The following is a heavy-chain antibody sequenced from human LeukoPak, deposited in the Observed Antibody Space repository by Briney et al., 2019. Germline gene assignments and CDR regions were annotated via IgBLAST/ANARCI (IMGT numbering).Heavy chain of an antibody. D-gene: IGHD3-10*01. V-gene: IGHV3-33*01. CDR1: GFTFNDFG. Sequence: QPGRSLRLSCAASGFTFNDFGMHWVRQAPGKGLEWVAVIWYDGTKKYYTDSVKGRFTISRDNSKNTLYLQMNSLRAEDTAVYYCARSPPVRGVVPFDYWGQGTLVTVSS. CDR3: ARSPPVRGVVPFDY. J-gene: IGHJ4*02. CDR2: IWYDGTKK.